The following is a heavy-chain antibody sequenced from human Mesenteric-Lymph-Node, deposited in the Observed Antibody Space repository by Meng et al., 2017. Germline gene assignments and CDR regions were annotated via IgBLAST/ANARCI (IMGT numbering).Heavy chain of an antibody. V-gene: IGHV1-8*01. D-gene: IGHD1-26*01. CDR3: ARNTRNGAFDI. CDR2: MNPNSGNT. J-gene: IGHJ3*02. Sequence: ASVKVSCKASGYTFTSYDINWVRQATGQGLEWMGWMNPNSGNTGYAQKFQGRVTMTRDTSINTAYMELSWLRSDDTAVYYCARNTRNGAFDIWGQGTMVTVSS. CDR1: GYTFTSYD.